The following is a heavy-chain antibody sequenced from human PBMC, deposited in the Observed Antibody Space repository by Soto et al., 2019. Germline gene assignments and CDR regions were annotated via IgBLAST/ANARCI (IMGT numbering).Heavy chain of an antibody. D-gene: IGHD2-15*01. V-gene: IGHV3-23*01. CDR2: ISGSGGST. J-gene: IGHJ6*02. CDR3: AKDLKSRRDIVVVVAATPGEYYYYGMDV. Sequence: PGGSLRLSCAASGFTFSSYAMSWVRQAPGKGLEWVSAISGSGGSTYYADSVKGRFTISRDNSKNTLDLQMNSLRAEDTAVYYCAKDLKSRRDIVVVVAATPGEYYYYGMDVWGQGTTVTVSS. CDR1: GFTFSSYA.